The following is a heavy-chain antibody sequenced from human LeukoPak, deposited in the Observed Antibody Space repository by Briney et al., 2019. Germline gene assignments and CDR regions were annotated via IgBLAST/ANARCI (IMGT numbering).Heavy chain of an antibody. D-gene: IGHD3-22*01. CDR2: ISYDGSNK. CDR3: ASAYQYYYDSSGYYQIDY. CDR1: GFTFSSYA. J-gene: IGHJ4*02. Sequence: GGSLRLSCAASGFTFSSYAMHWVRQAPGKGLEWVAVISYDGSNKYYADSVKGRFTISRDNSKNTLYLQMNSLRAEDTAVYYCASAYQYYYDSSGYYQIDYWSQGTLVTVSS. V-gene: IGHV3-30*01.